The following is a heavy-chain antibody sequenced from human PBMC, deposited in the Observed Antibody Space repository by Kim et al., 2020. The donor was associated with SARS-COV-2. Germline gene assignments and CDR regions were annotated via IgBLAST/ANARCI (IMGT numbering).Heavy chain of an antibody. CDR3: ARGRRIYYYYGMNV. J-gene: IGHJ6*02. Sequence: SETLSLTCAVYGGSFSGYYWSWIRQPPGKGLEWIGEINHSESTNYNPSLKSRVTISVDTSKNQFSLKLSSVTAADTAVYYCARGRRIYYYYGMNVWGQGTTVTVSS. CDR2: INHSEST. CDR1: GGSFSGYY. V-gene: IGHV4-34*01. D-gene: IGHD2-15*01.